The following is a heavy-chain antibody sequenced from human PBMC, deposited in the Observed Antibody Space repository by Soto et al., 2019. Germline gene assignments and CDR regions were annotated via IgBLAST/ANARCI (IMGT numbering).Heavy chain of an antibody. J-gene: IGHJ6*02. Sequence: SVKVSCKASGGTFSSYSISWVRQAPGQGLEWMGGIIPIFGTANYAQKFQGRVTITADKSTSTAYMELSSLRSEDTAVYYCARGGVVVAASPYYYYGMDVWGQGTTVTVSS. D-gene: IGHD2-15*01. V-gene: IGHV1-69*06. CDR2: IIPIFGTA. CDR1: GGTFSSYS. CDR3: ARGGVVVAASPYYYYGMDV.